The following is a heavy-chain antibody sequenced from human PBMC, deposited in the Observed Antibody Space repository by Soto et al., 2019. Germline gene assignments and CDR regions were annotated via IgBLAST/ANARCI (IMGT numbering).Heavy chain of an antibody. CDR1: VGTFISYA. Sequence: YSVKVSCKAAVGTFISYAISSVRQAPGQGLECMGGIIPIFGTANYAQKYQGRVTITQDESTSTAYMELSSLRSEDTAVYYCARDNLGRVGMATISAHYYYYYGMDVWGQGTTVTVSS. CDR3: ARDNLGRVGMATISAHYYYYYGMDV. D-gene: IGHD2-21*01. CDR2: IIPIFGTA. V-gene: IGHV1-69*13. J-gene: IGHJ6*02.